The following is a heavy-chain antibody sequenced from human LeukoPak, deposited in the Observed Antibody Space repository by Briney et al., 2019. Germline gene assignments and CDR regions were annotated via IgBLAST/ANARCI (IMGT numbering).Heavy chain of an antibody. CDR1: GFTFSNYD. J-gene: IGHJ6*03. CDR3: ARRFCSGGTYHIGYYYYMDV. D-gene: IGHD2-15*01. CDR2: IRYDGSKK. Sequence: GGSLRLSCAASGFTFSNYDMHWVRQAPGKGLEWVTFIRYDGSKKYYADSVKGRFTISRDNSKNTLFIQMNTLRAEDTAVYYCARRFCSGGTYHIGYYYYMDVWGTGTTVTVSS. V-gene: IGHV3-30*02.